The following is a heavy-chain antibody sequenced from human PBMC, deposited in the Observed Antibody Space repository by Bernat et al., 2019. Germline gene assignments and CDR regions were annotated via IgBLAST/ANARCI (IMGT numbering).Heavy chain of an antibody. Sequence: QLQLQESGPGLVKPSETLSLTCTVSGGSISSSSYYWGWIRQPPGKGLEWIGSIYYSGSTYYNPSLKSRVTISVDTSKNQFSLKLSSVTAADTAVYYCARFPNYYYYMDVWGKGTTVTVSS. CDR1: GGSISSSSYY. CDR2: IYYSGST. J-gene: IGHJ6*03. CDR3: ARFPNYYYYMDV. V-gene: IGHV4-39*07.